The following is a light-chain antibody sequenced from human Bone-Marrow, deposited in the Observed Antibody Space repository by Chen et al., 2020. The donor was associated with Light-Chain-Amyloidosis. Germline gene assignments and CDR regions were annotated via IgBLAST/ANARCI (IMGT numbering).Light chain of an antibody. J-gene: IGLJ3*02. CDR2: DDS. CDR1: NIGSTS. Sequence: SYVLTQPSSVSVAPGQTATLACGGNNIGSTSVHWYQQTPGQAPLLVVYDDSDRPSGIPERLSGSNAGNTATLTSSRVEAGDEADYYCEVWDRGSDRPVFGGGTKLTVL. V-gene: IGLV3-21*02. CDR3: EVWDRGSDRPV.